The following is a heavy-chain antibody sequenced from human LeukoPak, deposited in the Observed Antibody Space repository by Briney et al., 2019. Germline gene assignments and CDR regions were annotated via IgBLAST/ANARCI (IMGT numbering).Heavy chain of an antibody. Sequence: GGSLRLSCAASGFTFSSYGMHWVRQAPGKGPEWVAFIRYDGSNKYYADSVKGRFTVSRDNSKNTLYLQMNSLRAEDTAVYYCVKDSTHFRVWDSYDTTGLNYWGQGTLVTVSS. CDR1: GFTFSSYG. D-gene: IGHD3-22*01. CDR2: IRYDGSNK. J-gene: IGHJ4*02. CDR3: VKDSTHFRVWDSYDTTGLNY. V-gene: IGHV3-30*02.